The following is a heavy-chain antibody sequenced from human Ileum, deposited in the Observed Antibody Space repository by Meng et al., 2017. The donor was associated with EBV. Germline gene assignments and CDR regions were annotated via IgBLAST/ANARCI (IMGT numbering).Heavy chain of an antibody. V-gene: IGHV4-39*01. J-gene: IGHJ4*02. Sequence: HLPLPEPGPARANPSRSLSPPGPVPGGSLSSSDYYGGWSRPPPGKGLEWIGSLYFSGSTYSNPSLESRVTISVDTSNNQFSLKLSSVTAADTAVYYCARRGYSSGWYAYDYWGQGTLVTVSS. D-gene: IGHD6-19*01. CDR3: ARRGYSSGWYAYDY. CDR1: GGSLSSSDYY. CDR2: LYFSGST.